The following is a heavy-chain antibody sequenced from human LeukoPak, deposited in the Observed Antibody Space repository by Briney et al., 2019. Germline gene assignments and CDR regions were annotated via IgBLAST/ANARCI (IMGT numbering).Heavy chain of an antibody. V-gene: IGHV4-61*02. CDR1: GGSISSGNYY. J-gene: IGHJ4*02. D-gene: IGHD6-13*01. Sequence: PSQTLSLTCTVSGGSISSGNYYWSWIRQPAGKGLEWIGRIHTSGSTYYNPSLKSRVTISVDTSKNQFSLKLSSVTAADTAVYYCARQLAAAGTEDFDYWGQGTLVTVSS. CDR2: IHTSGST. CDR3: ARQLAAAGTEDFDY.